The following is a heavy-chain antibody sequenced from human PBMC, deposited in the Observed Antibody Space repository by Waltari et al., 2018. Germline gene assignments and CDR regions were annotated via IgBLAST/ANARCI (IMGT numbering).Heavy chain of an antibody. Sequence: EVQLLESGGGLVQPGGSLRLSCAASGFTFNNYAMNWVRQAPGKGLEWVSSVSYTGSRTYYADSVKGRFTISRDNSKDTLYLQMNSLRDGDTAVYYCAKDRSSVVTAMDWFDPWGQGTLVTVSS. D-gene: IGHD2-21*02. CDR2: VSYTGSRT. CDR3: AKDRSSVVTAMDWFDP. CDR1: GFTFNNYA. V-gene: IGHV3-23*01. J-gene: IGHJ5*02.